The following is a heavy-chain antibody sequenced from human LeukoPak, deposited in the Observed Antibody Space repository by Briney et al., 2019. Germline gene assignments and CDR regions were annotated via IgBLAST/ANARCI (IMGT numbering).Heavy chain of an antibody. J-gene: IGHJ2*01. Sequence: ASVKVSFKSSGYTFTSYGISWVRQAPGQGLEWMGWISAYYGNTNYAQKLQSRVTMTTDTSTSTAYMELRSLRSDDTAVYYCARGSSWYVWYFDLWGRGTLVTVSS. CDR2: ISAYYGNT. D-gene: IGHD6-13*01. CDR1: GYTFTSYG. V-gene: IGHV1-18*01. CDR3: ARGSSWYVWYFDL.